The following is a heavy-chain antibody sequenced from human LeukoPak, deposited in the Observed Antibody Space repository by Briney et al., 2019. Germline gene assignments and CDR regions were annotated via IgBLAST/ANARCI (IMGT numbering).Heavy chain of an antibody. V-gene: IGHV3-23*01. CDR2: ISGSGGST. CDR1: GFTFSSYA. D-gene: IGHD1-26*01. J-gene: IGHJ3*02. Sequence: PGGSLRLSCAASGFTFSSYAMSWVRQAPGKGLEWVSAISGSGGSTYYADSVKGRFTISRDNSKNTLYLQMNSLRAEDTATYYCAKEKRNLRGARDAFDIWGQGTMVTVSA. CDR3: AKEKRNLRGARDAFDI.